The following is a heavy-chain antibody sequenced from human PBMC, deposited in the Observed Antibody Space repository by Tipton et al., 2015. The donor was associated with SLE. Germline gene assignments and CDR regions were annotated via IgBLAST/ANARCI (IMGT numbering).Heavy chain of an antibody. CDR2: IIPIFGSA. Sequence: QLVQSGAEVKKPGSSVKVSCKASGGTFSTYVISWVRQAPGQGLEWMRGIIPIFGSANYAQKFQGRVTITADESTTTVYMELNGLRSEDTAVYYCARLLEHFDYWGQGTLVTVSS. CDR3: ARLLEHFDY. J-gene: IGHJ4*02. CDR1: GGTFSTYV. V-gene: IGHV1-69*01.